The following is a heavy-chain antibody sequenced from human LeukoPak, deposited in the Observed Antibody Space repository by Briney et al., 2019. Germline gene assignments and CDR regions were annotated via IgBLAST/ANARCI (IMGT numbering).Heavy chain of an antibody. CDR3: ANQPGLYNSGWSWSYHFLAMDV. Sequence: GGSLRLSCAASGFTVSSNYMSWVRQAPGKGLEWVSVIYSGGSTYYADSVKGRFTISRDNSKNTLYLQMNSLRAGDTAVYYCANQPGLYNSGWSWSYHFLAMDVWGQGTTVIVSS. CDR2: IYSGGST. CDR1: GFTVSSNY. V-gene: IGHV3-66*01. J-gene: IGHJ6*02. D-gene: IGHD6-19*01.